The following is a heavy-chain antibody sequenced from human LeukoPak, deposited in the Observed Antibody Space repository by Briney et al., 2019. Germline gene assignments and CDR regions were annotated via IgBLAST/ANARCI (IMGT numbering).Heavy chain of an antibody. D-gene: IGHD3-22*01. J-gene: IGHJ3*02. V-gene: IGHV4-59*01. CDR2: IYYSGST. CDR3: AREGGIAGYYDSSGYQRTFLDAFDI. Sequence: PSETLSLTCTVSGGSISSYYWSWIRQPPGKGLEWIGYIYYSGSTNYNPSLKSRVTISVDTSKNQFSLKLSSVTAADTAVYYCAREGGIAGYYDSSGYQRTFLDAFDIWGQGTMVTVSS. CDR1: GGSISSYY.